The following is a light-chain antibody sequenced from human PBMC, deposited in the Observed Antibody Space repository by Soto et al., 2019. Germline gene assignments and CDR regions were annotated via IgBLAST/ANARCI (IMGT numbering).Light chain of an antibody. CDR3: QQYNGYSTWT. CDR2: KAS. Sequence: DIQMTHFPSTLSGSVGDRVTITCRASQSISRWLAWYQQKPGKGPKLLIYKASRLESGVPSRFSGSGSETEFTLSISSLQPDDFATYYCQQYNGYSTWTFGQGTKVDIK. V-gene: IGKV1-5*03. J-gene: IGKJ1*01. CDR1: QSISRW.